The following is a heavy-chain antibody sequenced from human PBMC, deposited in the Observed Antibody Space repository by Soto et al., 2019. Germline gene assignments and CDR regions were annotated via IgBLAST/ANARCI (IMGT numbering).Heavy chain of an antibody. Sequence: SETLSLTCTVSGGSISSGGYYWSWIRHHPGKGLEWIGYIFYSGSTFYSPSLKSRVTISVDTARNQFSPNLRSVTAADTAVYFCAREPYLPKARNDFWGQGTLVTVS. CDR3: AREPYLPKARNDF. CDR1: GGSISSGGYY. J-gene: IGHJ4*02. V-gene: IGHV4-31*03. CDR2: IFYSGST.